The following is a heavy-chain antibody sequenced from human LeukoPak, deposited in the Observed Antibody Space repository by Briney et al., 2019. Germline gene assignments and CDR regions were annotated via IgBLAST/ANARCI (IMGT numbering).Heavy chain of an antibody. J-gene: IGHJ5*02. CDR2: IYFTGTT. D-gene: IGHD7-27*01. V-gene: IGHV4-59*12. CDR1: GGSISSYY. CDR3: ARDRDGANSNWFDP. Sequence: SETLSLTCTVSGGSISSYYWSWIRQPPGKELEWIGYIYFTGTTHYNPSLKSRLTLSVDTSNNRFSLKLTSVTAADTAMYYCARDRDGANSNWFDPWGQGSLVTVSS.